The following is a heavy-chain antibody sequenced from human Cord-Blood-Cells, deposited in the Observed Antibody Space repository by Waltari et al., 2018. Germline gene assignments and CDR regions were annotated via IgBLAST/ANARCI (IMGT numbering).Heavy chain of an antibody. CDR2: LCPGNSYN. CDR1: GYSFTSYW. J-gene: IGHJ4*02. V-gene: IGHV5-51*01. D-gene: IGHD3-22*01. Sequence: EVQLVQSGAEVKKPGESLKISCKGSGYSFTSYWIGWVRQMPGKGLEWKGFLCPGNSYNSYSPSFPGQVTLSADKSISTACLQWSRLNASDTAMYYCARRPIYYDSSGYYFDYWGQGTLVTVSS. CDR3: ARRPIYYDSSGYYFDY.